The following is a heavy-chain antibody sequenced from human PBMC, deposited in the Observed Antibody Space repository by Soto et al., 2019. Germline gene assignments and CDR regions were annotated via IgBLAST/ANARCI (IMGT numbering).Heavy chain of an antibody. CDR1: GGSISSGGYY. J-gene: IGHJ4*02. CDR2: IYYSGST. V-gene: IGHV4-31*03. Sequence: SETLSLTCTVSGGSISSGGYYWSWIRQRPGKGLEWIGYIYYSGSTYYNPSLKSRVTISVDTSKNQFSLKLSSVTAADTAVYYCARDRRYYGSSGYSSFDYWGQGTLVTVSS. CDR3: ARDRRYYGSSGYSSFDY. D-gene: IGHD3-22*01.